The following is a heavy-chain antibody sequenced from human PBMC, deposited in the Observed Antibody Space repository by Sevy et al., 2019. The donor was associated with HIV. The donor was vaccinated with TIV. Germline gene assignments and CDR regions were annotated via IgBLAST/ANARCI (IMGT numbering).Heavy chain of an antibody. CDR1: GFTFSSYA. CDR2: ISYDGSNK. CDR3: ARGLGLYYYYDSSGYSPDYFDY. Sequence: GGSLRLSCAASGFTFSSYAMHWVRQAPGKGLEWVAVISYDGSNKYYADSVKGRFTTSRDNSKNTLYLQMNSLRAEDTAVYYCARGLGLYYYYDSSGYSPDYFDYWGQGTLVTVSS. J-gene: IGHJ4*02. V-gene: IGHV3-30-3*01. D-gene: IGHD3-22*01.